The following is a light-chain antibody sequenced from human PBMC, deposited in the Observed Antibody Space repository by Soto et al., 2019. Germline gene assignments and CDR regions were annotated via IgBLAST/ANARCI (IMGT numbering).Light chain of an antibody. Sequence: DIQMTQSPSSLSASVGDRVTITCQASQDISDYLNWYHQKPGKAPKFLIYGASYLETGVPSRFSGSGSGTDFTLTISRLQPEDIGTYYCQQYQSLPFTFGPGTTVDIK. CDR1: QDISDY. J-gene: IGKJ3*01. CDR3: QQYQSLPFT. V-gene: IGKV1-33*01. CDR2: GAS.